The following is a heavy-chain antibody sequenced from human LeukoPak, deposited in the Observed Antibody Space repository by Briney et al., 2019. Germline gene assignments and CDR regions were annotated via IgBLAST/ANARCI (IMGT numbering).Heavy chain of an antibody. CDR1: GFTFINYD. CDR2: IGSAGDT. Sequence: GGSLRLSCAGSGFTFINYDMHWVRQATGKGLEWVSSIGSAGDTYYPGSVKGRFTISRENAKNSLYLQMNSLRAEDTAVYYCAKGLSGFVRSFAFDIWGQGTMVTVSS. CDR3: AKGLSGFVRSFAFDI. J-gene: IGHJ3*02. V-gene: IGHV3-13*01. D-gene: IGHD5-12*01.